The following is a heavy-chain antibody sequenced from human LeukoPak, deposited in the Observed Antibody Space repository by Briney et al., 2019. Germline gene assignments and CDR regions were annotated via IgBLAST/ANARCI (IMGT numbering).Heavy chain of an antibody. D-gene: IGHD3-10*01. Sequence: GGSLRLSCAASGFTFSSYAMSWVRQAPGKGLEWVSAISGSGGSTYCADSVKGRFTISRDNSKNTLYLQMNSLRAEDTAVYYCAKGSMVQGVIGVYYYYYYMDVWGKGTTVTVSS. J-gene: IGHJ6*03. CDR3: AKGSMVQGVIGVYYYYYYMDV. V-gene: IGHV3-23*01. CDR1: GFTFSSYA. CDR2: ISGSGGST.